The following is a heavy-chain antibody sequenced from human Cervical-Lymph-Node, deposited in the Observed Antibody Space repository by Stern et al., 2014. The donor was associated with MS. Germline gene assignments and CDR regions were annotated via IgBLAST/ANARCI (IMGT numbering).Heavy chain of an antibody. D-gene: IGHD3-10*01. CDR3: ARSPQDVGAYYFGMDV. V-gene: IGHV4-59*01. CDR2: IFYSGST. Sequence: QLQLQESGPGLVKPWETLSLTCSVSGGSISSYYWSWIRQPPGKGLEWIGQIFYSGSTNYNPSLKSRVTISVDTSKIQFSLKLSSVTSADTAVYYCARSPQDVGAYYFGMDVWGQGTTVTVSS. CDR1: GGSISSYY. J-gene: IGHJ6*02.